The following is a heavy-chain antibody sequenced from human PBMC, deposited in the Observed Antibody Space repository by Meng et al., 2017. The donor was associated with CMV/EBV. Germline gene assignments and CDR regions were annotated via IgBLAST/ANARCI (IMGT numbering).Heavy chain of an antibody. V-gene: IGHV3-66*01. CDR2: IYSDGTT. Sequence: GESLKISCAASGFTVSSNYMGWVRQAPGKGLEWVSLIYSDGTTYYADSVKGRFTISRDNAKNSLYLQMNSLRAEDTAVYYCARDTYYDYVWGSYRTFDYWGQGTLVTVSS. CDR1: GFTVSSNY. CDR3: ARDTYYDYVWGSYRTFDY. D-gene: IGHD3-16*02. J-gene: IGHJ4*02.